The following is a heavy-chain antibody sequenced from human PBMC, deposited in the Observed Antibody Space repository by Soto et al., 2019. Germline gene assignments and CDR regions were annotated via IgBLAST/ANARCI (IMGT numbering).Heavy chain of an antibody. Sequence: GGSLRLSCAASGFTFGNYAMAWVRQSPGKGLEWVSNINSSGSATYHTDSVKGRFTISRDNSKNTLYLQMNSLGADDAAVYYCGKTDCSSASCYTVDNWGQGTLVTVSS. V-gene: IGHV3-23*05. D-gene: IGHD2-2*02. J-gene: IGHJ4*02. CDR3: GKTDCSSASCYTVDN. CDR1: GFTFGNYA. CDR2: INSSGSAT.